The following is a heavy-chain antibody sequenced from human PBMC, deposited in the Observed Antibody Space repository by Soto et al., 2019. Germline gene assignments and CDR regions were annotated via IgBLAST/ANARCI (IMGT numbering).Heavy chain of an antibody. Sequence: DVQLLESGGGLVQPGGSLTLSCAASRFIFSDYAMNWVRQAPGKGLEWGSSIGGGNTDRYYADSVKGRFIISRDNSKNTMYLQMNSLRDDDTAVYYCAKDAVSYNGKWDWFDSWGQGTLVTVSS. V-gene: IGHV3-23*01. CDR3: AKDAVSYNGKWDWFDS. J-gene: IGHJ5*01. D-gene: IGHD1-26*01. CDR1: RFIFSDYA. CDR2: IGGGNTDR.